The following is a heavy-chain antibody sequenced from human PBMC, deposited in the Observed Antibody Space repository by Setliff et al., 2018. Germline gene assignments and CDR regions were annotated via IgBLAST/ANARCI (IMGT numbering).Heavy chain of an antibody. D-gene: IGHD3-10*01. CDR3: ARVRMVQGYYEFDY. J-gene: IGHJ4*02. V-gene: IGHV4-34*01. CDR2: INQSGSA. CDR1: GGSFSGYQ. Sequence: SETLSLTCGVHGGSFSGYQWTWIRQPPGKGLEWIGEINQSGSANYNPSLKSRASLSVDTSKNQFSLKLTSVTAADTAVYYCARVRMVQGYYEFDYWGQGTLVTVSS.